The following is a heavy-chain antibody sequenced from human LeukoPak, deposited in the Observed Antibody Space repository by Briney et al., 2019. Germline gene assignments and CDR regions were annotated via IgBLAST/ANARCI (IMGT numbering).Heavy chain of an antibody. CDR3: AREGYYYDSSGYYPADAFDI. D-gene: IGHD3-22*01. CDR1: GGSISSGSYY. V-gene: IGHV4-61*02. Sequence: SQTLSLTCTVSGGSISSGSYYWSWIRQPAGKGLEWIGRIYTSGSTNYNPSLKSRVTISVDTSKDQFSLKLSSVTAADTAVYYCAREGYYYDSSGYYPADAFDIWGQGTMATVSS. CDR2: IYTSGST. J-gene: IGHJ3*02.